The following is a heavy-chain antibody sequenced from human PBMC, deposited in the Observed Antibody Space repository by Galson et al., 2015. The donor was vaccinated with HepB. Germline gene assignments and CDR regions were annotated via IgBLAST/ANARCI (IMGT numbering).Heavy chain of an antibody. D-gene: IGHD3-3*01. CDR1: GGSFSGYH. J-gene: IGHJ6*01. Sequence: LSLTCAVLGGSFSGYHRTWIRQSPGKGLEWIGEITHSGSTHSTPSLKSRVTISMDTSKNQFSLKVRSVTAADTAVYYCARGKGRQLLLDYHYYGMDVWGQGTTVTVSS. V-gene: IGHV4-34*01. CDR2: ITHSGST. CDR3: ARGKGRQLLLDYHYYGMDV.